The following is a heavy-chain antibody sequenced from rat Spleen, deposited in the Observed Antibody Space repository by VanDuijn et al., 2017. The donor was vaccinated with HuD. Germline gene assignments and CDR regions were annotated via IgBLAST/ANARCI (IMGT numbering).Heavy chain of an antibody. J-gene: IGHJ4*01. V-gene: IGHV2S8*01. CDR2: ISSGGST. CDR3: ARPRRA. D-gene: IGHD3-1*01. Sequence: QVQLKESGPGLVQPSQTLSLTCTVSGFSLTSYGVSWVHQPPGKGLEWIAAISSGGSTYYNSALKSRLSISRDTSKSQVFLKMNSLQTEDTAMYFCARPRRAWGQGASVTVSS. CDR1: GFSLTSYG.